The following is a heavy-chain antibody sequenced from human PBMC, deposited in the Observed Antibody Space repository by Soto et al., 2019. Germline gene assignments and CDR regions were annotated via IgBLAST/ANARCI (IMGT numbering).Heavy chain of an antibody. Sequence: SETLSLTCSVSGVSITSYYWSWIRQSAGGGLEWMGRINTDGLSTYSPSFKSRLTMSLDTSKNQVSLRLISVTAADTAVYFCARVPVAVAATEDYYGLDVWGQGTTVTVSS. CDR1: GVSITSYY. J-gene: IGHJ6*02. CDR3: ARVPVAVAATEDYYGLDV. D-gene: IGHD2-15*01. V-gene: IGHV4-4*07. CDR2: INTDGLS.